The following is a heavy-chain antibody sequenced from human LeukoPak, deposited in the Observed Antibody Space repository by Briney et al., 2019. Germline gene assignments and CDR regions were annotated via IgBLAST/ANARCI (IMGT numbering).Heavy chain of an antibody. V-gene: IGHV3-30*02. CDR2: IQYDGSNK. D-gene: IGHD3-10*01. CDR3: AKDGTMVRGLIILNIGDHYYMDV. CDR1: GFTFSSHG. J-gene: IGHJ6*03. Sequence: PGASLRLSCAASGFTFSSHGMHWVSQAPGRGLERVALIQYDGSNKYYGDSVKGRFTISRDNSKNTLYLQMNSLRAEDTAVYYCAKDGTMVRGLIILNIGDHYYMDVWGKGTTVTVSS.